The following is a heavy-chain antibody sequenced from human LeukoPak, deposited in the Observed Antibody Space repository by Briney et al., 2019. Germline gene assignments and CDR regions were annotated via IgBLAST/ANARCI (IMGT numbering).Heavy chain of an antibody. CDR3: AKRQGSSASCYDY. CDR2: ISYDGSNK. V-gene: IGHV3-30*18. J-gene: IGHJ4*02. D-gene: IGHD2-2*01. CDR1: GFTFSSYG. Sequence: GGSLRLSCAASGFTFSSYGMHWVRQAPGKGLEWVAVISYDGSNKYYADSVKGRFTISRDNSKNTLYLQMNSLRAEDTAIYYCAKRQGSSASCYDYWGQGTLVTVSS.